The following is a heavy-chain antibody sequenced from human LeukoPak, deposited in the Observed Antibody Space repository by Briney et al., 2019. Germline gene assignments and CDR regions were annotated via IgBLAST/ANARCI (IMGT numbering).Heavy chain of an antibody. V-gene: IGHV4-59*01. CDR2: IHYSGST. CDR1: GDSISSYY. Sequence: PSETLSPTCTVSGDSISSYYWSWIRLAPGKGLEWIGFIHYSGSTSHNPSLKSRVTMSVDTSKNQFSLNLSSMTAADTAIYYCAGYSSSWRQFDFWGQGTLVSVSS. J-gene: IGHJ4*02. D-gene: IGHD6-13*01. CDR3: AGYSSSWRQFDF.